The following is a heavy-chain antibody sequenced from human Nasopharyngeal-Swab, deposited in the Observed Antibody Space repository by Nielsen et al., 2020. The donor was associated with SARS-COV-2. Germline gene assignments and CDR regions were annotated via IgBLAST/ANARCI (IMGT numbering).Heavy chain of an antibody. D-gene: IGHD2-21*01. CDR3: VHLWLPGF. CDR2: IYHSGNT. V-gene: IGHV4-38-2*02. Sequence: SETLSLTCTVSGSSISSGYYWGWIRQPPGKAREWIASIYHSGNTYYNPSLKSRVTISVDTSKNQFSLKLNSVTAADTALYFCVHLWLPGFWGQGTLVTVSS. CDR1: GSSISSGYY. J-gene: IGHJ4*02.